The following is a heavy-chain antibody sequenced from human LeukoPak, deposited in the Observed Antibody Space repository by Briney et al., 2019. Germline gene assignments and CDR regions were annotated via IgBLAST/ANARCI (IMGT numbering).Heavy chain of an antibody. CDR1: GFTFSSYS. V-gene: IGHV3-7*04. Sequence: HPWGSLRLSCAASGFTFSSYSMNWVRQAPGKGLQWVANIKQDGSEKYYVDSVKGRFTISRDNAKKSLYLQMNSLRAEDTAVYYCARGVAVGAKSWGQGTLVTVSS. D-gene: IGHD1-26*01. J-gene: IGHJ5*02. CDR2: IKQDGSEK. CDR3: ARGVAVGAKS.